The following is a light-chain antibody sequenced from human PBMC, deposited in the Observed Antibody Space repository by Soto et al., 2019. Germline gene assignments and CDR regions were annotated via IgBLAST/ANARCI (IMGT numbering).Light chain of an antibody. CDR3: QQRSNWPPIT. CDR2: DAS. J-gene: IGKJ5*01. V-gene: IGKV3-11*01. Sequence: EIVLTQSPATLSLSPVERATLSCRASQIVSSYLSWYQQKPGQAPRLLIYDASNRATGIPARFSGSGSGTDFTLTISSLEPEDFAVYYCQQRSNWPPITFGQGTRLEIK. CDR1: QIVSSY.